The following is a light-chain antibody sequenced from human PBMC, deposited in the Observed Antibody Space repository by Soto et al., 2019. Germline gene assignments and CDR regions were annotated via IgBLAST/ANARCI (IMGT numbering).Light chain of an antibody. J-gene: IGKJ1*01. CDR3: QQYGSSPRT. CDR2: GAS. V-gene: IGKV3-20*01. Sequence: EIVLTQSPGTLSLSPGERATISCRASQGVSSSYLAWYQKKPGQAPRLLIYGASSRATGIPDRFSGSGSGTAFTLTISRLEPEDFAVYYCQQYGSSPRTFGQGTKVEIK. CDR1: QGVSSSY.